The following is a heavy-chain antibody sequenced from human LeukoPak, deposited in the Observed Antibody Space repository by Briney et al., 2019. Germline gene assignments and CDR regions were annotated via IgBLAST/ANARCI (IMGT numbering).Heavy chain of an antibody. J-gene: IGHJ4*02. CDR1: GGSFSGYY. D-gene: IGHD3-3*01. V-gene: IGHV4-34*01. CDR2: INHSGST. CDR3: ARVGFWSGYRIDY. Sequence: PSETLSLTCAVYGGSFSGYYWSWIRQPPGKGLEWSGEINHSGSTNYNPSLKSRVTISVDTSKNQFSLKLSSVTAADTAVYYCARVGFWSGYRIDYWGQGTLVTVSS.